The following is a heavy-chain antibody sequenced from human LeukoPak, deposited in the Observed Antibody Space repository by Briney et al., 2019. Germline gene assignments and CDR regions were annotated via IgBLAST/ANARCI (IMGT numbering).Heavy chain of an antibody. D-gene: IGHD2-15*01. V-gene: IGHV3-33*01. CDR2: IWYDGSNK. CDR3: ARAYSPYYFDY. J-gene: IGHJ4*02. Sequence: GRSLRLSCAASGFTFSSYGMHWVRQAPGKGLEWVAVIWYDGSNKYYADSVKGRFTISRDNSKNTLYLQVNSLRAEDTAVYYCARAYSPYYFDYWGQGTLVTVSS. CDR1: GFTFSSYG.